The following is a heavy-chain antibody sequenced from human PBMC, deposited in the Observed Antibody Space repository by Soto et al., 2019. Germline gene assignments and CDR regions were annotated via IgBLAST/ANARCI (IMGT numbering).Heavy chain of an antibody. CDR2: ISGSGDSA. CDR3: GKERRGSGWSVCDF. Sequence: VQLLESGGGLVQPGGSLRLSCAASGFIFRDYAMNWVRQAPGKGLEWVSDISGSGDSARYADSVKGRFTISRDNSRDTLYLHMNSLRVDDTAVYYCGKERRGSGWSVCDFGGQGDLVTVS. V-gene: IGHV3-23*01. D-gene: IGHD6-19*01. CDR1: GFIFRDYA. J-gene: IGHJ4*02.